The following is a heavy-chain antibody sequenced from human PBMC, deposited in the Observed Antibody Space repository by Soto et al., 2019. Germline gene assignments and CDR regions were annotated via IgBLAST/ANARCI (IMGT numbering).Heavy chain of an antibody. Sequence: QVQLVESGGGLVKPGGSLRLSCAGSGFNFSDYYMNWIRQAPGKGLEWIAYISNSGNLIYYADSVKGRFTISRDNANNSLYLQMDSLRVEDTAIYFCARDPPSSWIPFDYWGQGNLVTVSS. CDR1: GFNFSDYY. D-gene: IGHD6-13*01. CDR3: ARDPPSSWIPFDY. CDR2: ISNSGNLI. J-gene: IGHJ4*02. V-gene: IGHV3-11*01.